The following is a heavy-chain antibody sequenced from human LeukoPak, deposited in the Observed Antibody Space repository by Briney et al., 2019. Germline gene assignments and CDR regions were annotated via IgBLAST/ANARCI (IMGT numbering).Heavy chain of an antibody. V-gene: IGHV5-51*01. Sequence: GESLKISCKGSGYSFTSYWIGWVRQMPGKGLEWMGIIYPGDSDTRYSPSFQGQVTISADKSISTAYLQWSSLKASDTAMYYCARQYRFGELERPVTTRLYHFDYWGQGTLVTVSS. CDR3: ARQYRFGELERPVTTRLYHFDY. D-gene: IGHD3-10*01. CDR1: GYSFTSYW. CDR2: IYPGDSDT. J-gene: IGHJ4*02.